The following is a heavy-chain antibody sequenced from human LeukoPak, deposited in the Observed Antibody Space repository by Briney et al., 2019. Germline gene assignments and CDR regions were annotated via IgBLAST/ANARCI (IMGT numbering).Heavy chain of an antibody. D-gene: IGHD3-3*01. CDR2: MNPNNGNT. Sequence: ASVKVSCKPSGYTFTSYDINWVRQATGQGLEWMGWMNPNNGNTVYAQKFQGRVTMTRNTSISTAYMELSSLRSEDTAVYYCARGWRYYDFWSGYWERRKDYHGMEVWGPGTTVTVSS. V-gene: IGHV1-8*01. CDR3: ARGWRYYDFWSGYWERRKDYHGMEV. J-gene: IGHJ6*02. CDR1: GYTFTSYD.